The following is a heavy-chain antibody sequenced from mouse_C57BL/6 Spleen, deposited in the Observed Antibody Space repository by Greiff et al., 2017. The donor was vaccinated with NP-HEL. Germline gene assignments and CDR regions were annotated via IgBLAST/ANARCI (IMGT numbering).Heavy chain of an antibody. CDR1: GYTFTSYW. D-gene: IGHD2-14*01. CDR2: IDPSDSYT. J-gene: IGHJ2*01. V-gene: IGHV1-50*01. Sequence: QVQLQQPGAELVKPGASVKLSCKASGYTFTSYWMQWVKQRPGQGLEWIGEIDPSDSYTNYNQKFKGKATLTVDTSSSTAYMQLSSLTSEDSAVYYCARGVRRYFDYWGQGTTLTVSS. CDR3: ARGVRRYFDY.